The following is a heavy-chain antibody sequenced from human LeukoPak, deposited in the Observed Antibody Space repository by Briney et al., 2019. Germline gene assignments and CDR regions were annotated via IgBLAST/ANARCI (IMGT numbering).Heavy chain of an antibody. CDR3: ARGGWIQLWKYNWFDP. J-gene: IGHJ5*02. CDR2: ISWDGGST. V-gene: IGHV3-43D*03. CDR1: GFTFGDYA. Sequence: GGSLRLSCAASGFTFGDYAMHWVRQAPGKGLEWVSLISWDGGSTYYADSVKGRFTISRDNSKNSLYLQMNSLRAEDTAVYYCARGGWIQLWKYNWFDPWGQGTLVTVSS. D-gene: IGHD5-18*01.